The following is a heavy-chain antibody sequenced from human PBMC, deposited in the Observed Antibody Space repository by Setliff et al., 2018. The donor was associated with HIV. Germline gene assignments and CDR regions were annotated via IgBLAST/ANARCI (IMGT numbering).Heavy chain of an antibody. D-gene: IGHD6-13*01. V-gene: IGHV4-4*09. CDR1: GDSISGSY. Sequence: SETLSLTCTVSGDSISGSYWCWIRQPPGKGLEWLGYIYASGSANHNPSLKSRVSISVDTSKNQLSLKLSSVTATDTAVYYCARLDLTTAGQIGYFHHWGQGTQVTVSS. J-gene: IGHJ1*01. CDR3: ARLDLTTAGQIGYFHH. CDR2: IYASGSA.